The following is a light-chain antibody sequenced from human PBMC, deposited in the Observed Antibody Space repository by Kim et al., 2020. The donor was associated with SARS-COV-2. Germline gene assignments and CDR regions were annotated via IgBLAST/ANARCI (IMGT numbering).Light chain of an antibody. CDR2: DAN. CDR1: SSDIGSYNY. J-gene: IGLJ3*02. Sequence: QSITISCTGTSSDIGSYNYVSWYQQHPGKAPKLMIYDANNRPSGVSNRFSGSKSGNTASLAISGLQAEDEAEYFCSSYTSTSTNWVFGGGTQLTVL. V-gene: IGLV2-14*03. CDR3: SSYTSTSTNWV.